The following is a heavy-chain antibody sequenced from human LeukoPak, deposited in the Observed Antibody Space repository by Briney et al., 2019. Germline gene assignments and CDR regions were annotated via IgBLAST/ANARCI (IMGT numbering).Heavy chain of an antibody. J-gene: IGHJ4*02. CDR3: ARQYGPGYSSTWYFDY. CDR1: GGSISSSAYS. Sequence: SETLSLTCTVSGGSISSSAYSWGWIRQPPGKGLDWIGNIYDSGNTYYSPSLKSRVTISVDTSKNQFSLKLNSVTAADTAVYYCARQYGPGYSSTWYFDYWGQGTLVTVSS. D-gene: IGHD6-13*01. CDR2: IYDSGNT. V-gene: IGHV4-39*01.